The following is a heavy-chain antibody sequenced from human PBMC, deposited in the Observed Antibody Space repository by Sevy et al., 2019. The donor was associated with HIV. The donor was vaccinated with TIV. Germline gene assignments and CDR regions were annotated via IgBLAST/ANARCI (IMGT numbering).Heavy chain of an antibody. V-gene: IGHV4-61*02. D-gene: IGHD2-21*01. Sequence: SETLSLTCTVSGGSISSGSYYWSWIRQPAGKGLEWIGRIYTSGSTNYNPSLKSRVTISVDTSKNQFSLKQSAVTAADTAVYYCARGGGNSFLDAFDIWGQGTMVTVSS. CDR3: ARGGGNSFLDAFDI. CDR2: IYTSGST. CDR1: GGSISSGSYY. J-gene: IGHJ3*02.